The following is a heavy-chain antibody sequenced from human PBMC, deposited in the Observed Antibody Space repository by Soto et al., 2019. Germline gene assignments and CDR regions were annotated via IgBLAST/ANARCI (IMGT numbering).Heavy chain of an antibody. D-gene: IGHD3-10*01. CDR2: LSAHNGNT. J-gene: IGHJ4*02. V-gene: IGHV1-18*01. Sequence: QVHLVQSGAEVKKPGASVKVSCKGSGYAFTPYGITWVRQAPGQGIEWMGWLSAHNGNTNYAQKLQGRVTVTRDTSTSPAYMELMSLRSDDTAVYYCARGRDGEYWGQGALVTFSS. CDR3: ARGRDGEY. CDR1: GYAFTPYG.